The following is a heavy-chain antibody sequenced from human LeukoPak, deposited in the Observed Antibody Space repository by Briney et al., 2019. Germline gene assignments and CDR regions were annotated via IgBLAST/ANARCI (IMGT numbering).Heavy chain of an antibody. J-gene: IGHJ4*02. CDR3: ARESSGWLQLFDY. D-gene: IGHD5-24*01. V-gene: IGHV3-48*03. Sequence: PGGSLRLSCAASGFTFSSYEMNWVRQAPGKGLEWVSYIGSSGRTIYYADSVKGRFTISRDNSKNTVYLQMNSLRAEDTAVYYCARESSGWLQLFDYWGQGTLVTVSS. CDR2: IGSSGRTI. CDR1: GFTFSSYE.